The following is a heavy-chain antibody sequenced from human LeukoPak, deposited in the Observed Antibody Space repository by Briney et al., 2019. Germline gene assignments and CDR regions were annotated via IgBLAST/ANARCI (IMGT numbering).Heavy chain of an antibody. CDR1: GFTFSSYS. CDR2: ISSSSTYI. V-gene: IGHV3-21*01. D-gene: IGHD6-13*01. J-gene: IGHJ4*02. CDR3: ARAPGYRSFLDY. Sequence: GGSLRLSCEASGFTFSSYSMNWVRQAPGKGLEWVSSISSSSTYIYYADSVKGRFTISRDNAKNSLYLQMNSLRAEDTAVYYCARAPGYRSFLDYWGQGTLVIVSS.